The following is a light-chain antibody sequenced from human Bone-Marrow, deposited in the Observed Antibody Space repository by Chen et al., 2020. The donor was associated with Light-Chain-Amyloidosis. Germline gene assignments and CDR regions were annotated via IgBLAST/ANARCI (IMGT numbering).Light chain of an antibody. V-gene: IGKV3-15*01. Sequence: EIVMTQSPATLSVSPGESATLSCRASQNINNNFAWYQQKPGQAPRLLMHGASTRATGIPARFSGSGSGTEFTLAISSLQPEDFAVDYCQQRNNWPLTFGGGTKVEI. CDR3: QQRNNWPLT. CDR1: QNINNN. J-gene: IGKJ4*01. CDR2: GAS.